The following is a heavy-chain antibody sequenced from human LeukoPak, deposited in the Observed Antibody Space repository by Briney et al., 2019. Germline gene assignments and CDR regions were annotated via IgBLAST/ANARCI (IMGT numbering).Heavy chain of an antibody. V-gene: IGHV4-34*01. Sequence: SETLSLTCAVYGGSFSGYYWSWIRQPPGKGLEWIGEINHSGSTNYNPSLKSRVTISVDTSKNQFSLKLSSVTAADTAVYYCARGRDPGIAAAGTLLPFAYWGQGTLVTVS. CDR1: GGSFSGYY. CDR2: INHSGST. D-gene: IGHD6-13*01. CDR3: ARGRDPGIAAAGTLLPFAY. J-gene: IGHJ4*02.